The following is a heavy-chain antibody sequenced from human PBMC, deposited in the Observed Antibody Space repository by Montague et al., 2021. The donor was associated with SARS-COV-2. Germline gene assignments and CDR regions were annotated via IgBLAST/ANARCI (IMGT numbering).Heavy chain of an antibody. CDR1: GGSITTDIFY. Sequence: SETLSLTCTVSGGSITTDIFYWGWVRQPPGKGQEWVGSISYSWSTYYNPSLKSRVTMSVDTSKNQFSLGLISLTATDTAMYYCARHLDPCGCHCRNWYFDLWGRGTLVTVSS. D-gene: IGHD2-21*02. CDR3: ARHLDPCGCHCRNWYFDL. J-gene: IGHJ2*01. V-gene: IGHV4-39*01. CDR2: ISYSWST.